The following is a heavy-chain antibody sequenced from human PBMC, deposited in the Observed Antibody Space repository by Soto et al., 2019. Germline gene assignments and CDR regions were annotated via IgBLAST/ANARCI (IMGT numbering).Heavy chain of an antibody. CDR3: AKVLPRYYYYYYMDV. J-gene: IGHJ6*03. Sequence: GGSLRLSCAASGFNFSSYGMHWVRQAPGKGLEWVAVISYDGSNKYYADSVKGRFTISRDNSKNTLYLQMNSLRAEDTAVYYCAKVLPRYYYYYYMDVWGKGTTVTVSS. V-gene: IGHV3-30*18. CDR1: GFNFSSYG. CDR2: ISYDGSNK.